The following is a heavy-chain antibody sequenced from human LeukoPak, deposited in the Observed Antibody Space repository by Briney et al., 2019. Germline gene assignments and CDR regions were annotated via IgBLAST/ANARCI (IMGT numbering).Heavy chain of an antibody. CDR1: GYTFTSYG. J-gene: IGHJ2*01. Sequence: GTSVKVSCKASGYTFTSYGISWVRQAPGQGLEWMGWISAYNGNTNYAQKLQGRVTMTTDTSTSTAYMELRSLRSDDTAVYYCARYSQQAAARGYWYFDLWGRGTLVTVSS. CDR2: ISAYNGNT. V-gene: IGHV1-18*01. CDR3: ARYSQQAAARGYWYFDL. D-gene: IGHD6-13*01.